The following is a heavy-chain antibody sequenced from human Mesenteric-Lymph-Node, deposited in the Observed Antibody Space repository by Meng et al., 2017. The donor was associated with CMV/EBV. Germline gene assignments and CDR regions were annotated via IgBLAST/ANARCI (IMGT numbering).Heavy chain of an antibody. CDR1: GFTFSSYS. V-gene: IGHV3-21*01. CDR3: ARDLSSSGWYYFDY. Sequence: GESLKISCAASGFTFSSYSMNWVRQAPGKGLEWVSSISSSSSYIYYADSVKGRFTISRDNAKNSLYLQMNSLRAEDTAVYYCARDLSSSGWYYFDYWGQGTLVTVS. CDR2: ISSSSSYI. D-gene: IGHD6-19*01. J-gene: IGHJ4*02.